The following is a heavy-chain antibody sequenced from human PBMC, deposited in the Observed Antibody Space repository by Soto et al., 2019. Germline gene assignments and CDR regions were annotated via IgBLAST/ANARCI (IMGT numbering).Heavy chain of an antibody. CDR1: GFSLSTRDVG. CDR2: IYWDDYK. D-gene: IGHD3-10*01. J-gene: IGHJ4*02. Sequence: QITLKESGPTLVKPTQTLTLTCTFSGFSLSTRDVGVGWIRQPPGKALEWLTLIYWDDYKHYSPSLENRLAITKDTSKNQVVLTMTNMDPVDTATYYCAQKGRGYFDYWGQGTLVTVSS. CDR3: AQKGRGYFDY. V-gene: IGHV2-5*02.